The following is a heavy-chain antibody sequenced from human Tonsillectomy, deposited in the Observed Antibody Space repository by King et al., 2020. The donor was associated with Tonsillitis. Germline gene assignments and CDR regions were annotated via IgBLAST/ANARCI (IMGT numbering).Heavy chain of an antibody. CDR1: GFTFSSYA. CDR2: ISGSGGST. CDR3: ATDFSVDTAMAQRYV. J-gene: IGHJ6*04. D-gene: IGHD5-18*01. Sequence: VQLVESGGGLVQPGGSLRLSCAASGFTFSSYAMSWVRQAPGKGLEWVSAISGSGGSTYYADSVKGRFTISRDNSKNTLYLQMNSLRDEDTAVYYCATDFSVDTAMAQRYVCGKGTTVTVSS. V-gene: IGHV3-23*04.